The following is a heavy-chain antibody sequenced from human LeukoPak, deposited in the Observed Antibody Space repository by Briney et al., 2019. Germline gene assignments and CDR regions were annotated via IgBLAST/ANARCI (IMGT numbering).Heavy chain of an antibody. Sequence: PPGTLSLTRTVSGGSASSGSYYWSWIRHPPGKGLGWLGNIYYSVSTNYNPTLKSRVTITVDTSKSQFSLNLSSVTAADTAVYYCARDRGGAYYYGSGSFDYWGQGTLVTVSS. V-gene: IGHV4-61*01. J-gene: IGHJ4*02. CDR3: ARDRGGAYYYGSGSFDY. CDR1: GGSASSGSYY. CDR2: IYYSVST. D-gene: IGHD3-10*01.